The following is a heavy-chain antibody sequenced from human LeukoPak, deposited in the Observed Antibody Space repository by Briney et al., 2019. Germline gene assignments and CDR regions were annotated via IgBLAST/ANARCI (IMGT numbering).Heavy chain of an antibody. CDR1: GFTDNNNY. J-gene: IGHJ5*02. CDR2: IYIGGGT. CDR3: ARGQGA. V-gene: IGHV3-53*01. Sequence: GGSLRLSCAASGFTDNNNYMSWVRQAPGKGLEWVAVIYIGGGTYYAASVKGRFTISRDTSKNTLFLQMNSLKADDTAMYYCARGQGAWGQGTLVTVSS.